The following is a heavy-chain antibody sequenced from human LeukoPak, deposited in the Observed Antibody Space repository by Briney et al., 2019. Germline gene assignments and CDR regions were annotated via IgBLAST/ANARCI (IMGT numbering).Heavy chain of an antibody. J-gene: IGHJ3*02. CDR2: NSGRGGRT. Sequence: GGPLRLSCAASGFTFSSYAMIWVRQTPGKGLEWVSDNSGRGGRTYYADSVNGRFTISSNNSKNKLYLQTHNPRAEDTPVYYCAKDGDFIAVVPDAFDIWDQGTIVTVSA. CDR1: GFTFSSYA. V-gene: IGHV3-23*01. D-gene: IGHD6-19*01. CDR3: AKDGDFIAVVPDAFDI.